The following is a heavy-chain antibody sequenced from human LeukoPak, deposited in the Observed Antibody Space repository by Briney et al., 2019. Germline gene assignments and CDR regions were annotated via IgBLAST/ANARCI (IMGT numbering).Heavy chain of an antibody. Sequence: SETLSLTCTVSGGSISSYYWSWIRQPAGKGLEWIGRIYTSGSTNYNPSLKSRVTMSVDTSKNQFSLKLSSVTAADTAVYYCAMNAGAGGRYSNYPYYFDYWGQGTLVTVSS. CDR2: IYTSGST. CDR1: GGSISSYY. J-gene: IGHJ4*02. CDR3: AMNAGAGGRYSNYPYYFDY. D-gene: IGHD4-11*01. V-gene: IGHV4-4*07.